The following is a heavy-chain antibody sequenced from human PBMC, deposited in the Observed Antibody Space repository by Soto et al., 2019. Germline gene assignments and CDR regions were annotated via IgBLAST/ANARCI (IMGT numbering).Heavy chain of an antibody. CDR1: GGSISSSSYY. J-gene: IGHJ4*02. CDR2: IYYSGST. V-gene: IGHV4-39*01. D-gene: IGHD3-9*01. CDR3: ASYHYDILTGYYSEPYYFDY. Sequence: QLQLQESGPGLVKPSETLSLTCTVSGGSISSSSYYWGWIRQPPGKGLEWIGSIYYSGSTYYNPSRKSRVTISVDTSKNQFSLKLSSVTAADTAVYYCASYHYDILTGYYSEPYYFDYWGQGTLVTVSS.